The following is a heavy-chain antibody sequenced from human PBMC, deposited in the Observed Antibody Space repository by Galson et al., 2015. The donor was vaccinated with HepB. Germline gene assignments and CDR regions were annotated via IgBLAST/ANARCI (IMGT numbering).Heavy chain of an antibody. J-gene: IGHJ4*02. Sequence: SLRLSCAASGITFSSYGMSWVRQAPGKGLEWVSTISASGGGTYYTDSVKGRFTIYRDNSKNTLYLQMNSLRAEDTAVYYCAKAGDSDYYYFDSWGQGTRVTVSS. D-gene: IGHD4-11*01. CDR3: AKAGDSDYYYFDS. CDR2: ISASGGGT. CDR1: GITFSSYG. V-gene: IGHV3-23*01.